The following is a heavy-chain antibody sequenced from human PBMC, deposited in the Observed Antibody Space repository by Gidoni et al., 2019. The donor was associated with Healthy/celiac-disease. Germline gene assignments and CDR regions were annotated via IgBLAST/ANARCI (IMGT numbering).Heavy chain of an antibody. J-gene: IGHJ6*02. CDR2: INHSGST. D-gene: IGHD3-16*02. CDR1: GGSFSGYY. Sequence: QVQLQQWGAGLLTPSETLSLTCAVYGGSFSGYYCSWIRQPPGKGLEWIGEINHSGSTNYNPSLKSRVTISVDTSKNQFSLKLSSVTAADTAVYYCARGPLYYDYIWGSYRSDYYYGMDVWGQGTTVTVSS. V-gene: IGHV4-34*01. CDR3: ARGPLYYDYIWGSYRSDYYYGMDV.